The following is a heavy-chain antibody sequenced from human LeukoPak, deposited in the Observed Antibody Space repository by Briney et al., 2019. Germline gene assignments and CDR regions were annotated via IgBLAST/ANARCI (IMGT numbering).Heavy chain of an antibody. D-gene: IGHD6-6*01. CDR1: GYSISSGYY. J-gene: IGHJ5*02. Sequence: KPSETLSLTCTVSGYSISSGYYWGWIRQPPGKGLEWIGSIYYSGSTYYNPSPKSRVTISVDTSKNQFSLKLSSVTAADTAVYYCARPTARLGWFDPWGQGTLVTVSS. V-gene: IGHV4-38-2*02. CDR3: ARPTARLGWFDP. CDR2: IYYSGST.